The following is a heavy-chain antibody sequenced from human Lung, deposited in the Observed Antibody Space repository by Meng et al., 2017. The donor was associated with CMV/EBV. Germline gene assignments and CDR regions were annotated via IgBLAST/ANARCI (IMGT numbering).Heavy chain of an antibody. CDR1: GYTFTSYG. V-gene: IGHV1-18*01. Sequence: ASXXVSXKASGYTFTSYGIIWVRQAPGQGLEWMGWISPYDGNTNYAQTLQDRVTMTTDTPTSTAYMELRSLRSDDTAVYFCARERGYCGTTSCSYYFDYWXPGKXVTGAS. CDR3: ARERGYCGTTSCSYYFDY. CDR2: ISPYDGNT. J-gene: IGHJ4*02. D-gene: IGHD2-2*01.